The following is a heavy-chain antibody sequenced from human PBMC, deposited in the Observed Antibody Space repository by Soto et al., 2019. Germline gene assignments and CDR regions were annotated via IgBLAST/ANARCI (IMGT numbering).Heavy chain of an antibody. Sequence: ASVKVSCKASGYIFTTYYIHWVRQAPGQGLEWMGIINPNGGSTSSAQKFQGRVTMTSDTSTSTVYMEVSSLRSEDTAVYYCAIAVAVPADFDYWGQGTLDTVSS. CDR1: GYIFTTYY. D-gene: IGHD6-19*01. V-gene: IGHV1-46*01. CDR3: AIAVAVPADFDY. CDR2: INPNGGST. J-gene: IGHJ4*02.